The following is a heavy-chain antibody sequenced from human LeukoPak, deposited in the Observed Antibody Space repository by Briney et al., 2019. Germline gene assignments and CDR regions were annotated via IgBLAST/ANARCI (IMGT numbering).Heavy chain of an antibody. V-gene: IGHV4-39*07. CDR2: IYYSGST. J-gene: IGHJ4*02. CDR1: GGSISSSSYY. Sequence: SETLSLTCTVSGGSISSSSYYWGWIRQPPGKGLEWIGSIYYSGSTYYNPSLKSRVTTSVDTSKNQFSLKLSSVTAADTAVYYCAREVLEAAQHSYYFDYWGQGTLVTVSS. D-gene: IGHD6-6*01. CDR3: AREVLEAAQHSYYFDY.